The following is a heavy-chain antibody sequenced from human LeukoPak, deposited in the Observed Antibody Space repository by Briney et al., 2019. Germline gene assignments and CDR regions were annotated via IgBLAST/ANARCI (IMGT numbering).Heavy chain of an antibody. CDR1: GGSISSGDYY. D-gene: IGHD3-22*01. CDR3: ARGAHYYDSSGRWDYFDY. Sequence: PSETLSLTCTVSGGSISSGDYYWSWIRQPPGKGLEWIGYIYYSGSTYYNPSLKSRVTISVDTSKNQFSLKLSSVTAADTAVYYCARGAHYYDSSGRWDYFDYWGQGTLVTVSS. V-gene: IGHV4-30-4*01. CDR2: IYYSGST. J-gene: IGHJ4*02.